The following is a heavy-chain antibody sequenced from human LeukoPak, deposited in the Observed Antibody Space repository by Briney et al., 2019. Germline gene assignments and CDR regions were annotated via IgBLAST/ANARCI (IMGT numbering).Heavy chain of an antibody. J-gene: IGHJ3*02. V-gene: IGHV3-21*01. D-gene: IGHD6-19*01. Sequence: PGGSLRLSCAASGFTFSSYSMNWVRQAPGKGLEWVSSISSSSSYIYYADSVKGRFTISRDNAKNSLYLQMNSPRAEDTAVYYCARVYESGWYPNDAFDIWGQGTMVTVSS. CDR3: ARVYESGWYPNDAFDI. CDR1: GFTFSSYS. CDR2: ISSSSSYI.